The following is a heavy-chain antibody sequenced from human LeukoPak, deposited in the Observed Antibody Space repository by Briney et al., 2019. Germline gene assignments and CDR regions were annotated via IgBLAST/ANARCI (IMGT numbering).Heavy chain of an antibody. J-gene: IGHJ4*02. CDR3: ATDYYDSSGYPTTSDY. Sequence: ASVKVSCKASGYAFTSYDINWVRQATGQGLEWMGRINPNSGGTNYAQKFQGRVTMTRDTSISTAYMELSRLRSDDTAVYYCATDYYDSSGYPTTSDYWGQGTLVTVSS. CDR2: INPNSGGT. CDR1: GYAFTSYD. D-gene: IGHD3-22*01. V-gene: IGHV1-2*06.